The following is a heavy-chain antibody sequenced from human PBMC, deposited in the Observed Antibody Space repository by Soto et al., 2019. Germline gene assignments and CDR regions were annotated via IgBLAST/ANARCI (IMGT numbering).Heavy chain of an antibody. CDR2: INPNSGGT. CDR1: GYTFTGYY. Sequence: KRSPASVKVSCKASGYTFTGYYMHWVRQAPGQGLEWMGWINPNSGGTNYAQKFQGWVTMTRDTSISTAYMELSRLRSDDTAVYYCARDPRLRYFDWLKYPPPYYFDYWGQGTLVTVSS. V-gene: IGHV1-2*04. CDR3: ARDPRLRYFDWLKYPPPYYFDY. D-gene: IGHD3-9*01. J-gene: IGHJ4*02.